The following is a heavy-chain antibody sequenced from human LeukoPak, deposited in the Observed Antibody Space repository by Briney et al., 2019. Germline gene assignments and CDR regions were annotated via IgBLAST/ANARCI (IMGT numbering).Heavy chain of an antibody. V-gene: IGHV4-61*02. CDR2: VFNSGYT. J-gene: IGHJ4*02. CDR3: ARGNGWSGLDS. CDR1: DASINSGLYF. Sequence: PSETLSLTCNVSDASINSGLYFYTWIRQPAGKGLEWIGRVFNSGYTDYKPSLKSRVTISVDASKSQFSLRPTSVTAADTAVYYCARGNGWSGLDSWGQGTLVTVSS. D-gene: IGHD6-19*01.